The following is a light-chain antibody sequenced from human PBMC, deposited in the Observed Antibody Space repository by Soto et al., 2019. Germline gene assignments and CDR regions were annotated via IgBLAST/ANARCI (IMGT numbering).Light chain of an antibody. V-gene: IGKV1-5*03. J-gene: IGKJ4*01. CDR2: KAS. CDR3: QQYSSSPLT. CDR1: QSISTW. Sequence: DIQITQSPSTLSASVGDRVTITCRASQSISTWLAWFQQKPGKAPNLLIYKASSLESGVPSRFSGSGSGTEFTLTISTLQPDDFATYYCQQYSSSPLTFGGGTKVEIK.